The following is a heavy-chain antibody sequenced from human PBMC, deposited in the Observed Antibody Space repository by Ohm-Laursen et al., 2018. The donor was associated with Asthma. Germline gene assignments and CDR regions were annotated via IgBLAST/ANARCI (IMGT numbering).Heavy chain of an antibody. V-gene: IGHV1-18*01. J-gene: IGHJ6*02. CDR3: ARGLRRIAAAGSYYYYGMDV. CDR1: GYTFTSYG. Sequence: ASVKVSCKASGYTFTSYGISWVRQAPGQGLEWMGWISAYNGNTNYAQKLQGRVTMTTDTSTSTAYMELRSLRSDDTAVYYCARGLRRIAAAGSYYYYGMDVWGQGTTVTVSS. D-gene: IGHD6-13*01. CDR2: ISAYNGNT.